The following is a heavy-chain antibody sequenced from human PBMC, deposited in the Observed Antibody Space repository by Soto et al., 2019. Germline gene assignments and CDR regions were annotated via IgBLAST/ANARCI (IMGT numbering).Heavy chain of an antibody. CDR1: GFTFSSYS. Sequence: GGSLRLSCAASGFTFSSYSMNWVRQAPGKGLEWVPTIAGNDAGADFAESVRGRFTISRDNSKNTLYLQMDSLRGEDTAIYYCAKDSLSSSTWHLYHFDHWGQGTLVTVSS. CDR2: IAGNDAGA. J-gene: IGHJ4*02. D-gene: IGHD2-2*01. V-gene: IGHV3-23*01. CDR3: AKDSLSSSTWHLYHFDH.